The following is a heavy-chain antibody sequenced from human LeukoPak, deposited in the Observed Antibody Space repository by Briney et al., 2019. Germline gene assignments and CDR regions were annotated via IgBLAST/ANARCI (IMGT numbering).Heavy chain of an antibody. CDR3: ARDDARYCSSTSCSYYYYYCYMDV. D-gene: IGHD2-2*01. CDR1: GFTFSSYE. V-gene: IGHV3-48*03. J-gene: IGHJ6*03. CDR2: ISDSGSNT. Sequence: GGSLRLSCAGSGFTFSSYEMNWVRLAPGRGLEWVSYISDSGSNTHYADSVKGRFTISRDNARNSLYLQMNSLRAEDTAVYYCARDDARYCSSTSCSYYYYYCYMDVWGKGTTVTVSS.